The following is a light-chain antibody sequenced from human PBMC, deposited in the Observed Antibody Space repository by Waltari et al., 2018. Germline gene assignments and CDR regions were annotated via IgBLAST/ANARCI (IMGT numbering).Light chain of an antibody. CDR3: QQSHTMLYT. CDR2: GAT. V-gene: IGKV1-39*01. J-gene: IGKJ2*01. Sequence: IQLTPSPTSLSASVGARVTSTCRASQTVETFLNWYQQRPGKAPKVLIYGATTLQNGVPSRFSGSGSGTHFTLTISSLQPDDFATYFCQQSHTMLYTFGPGTKLEIK. CDR1: QTVETF.